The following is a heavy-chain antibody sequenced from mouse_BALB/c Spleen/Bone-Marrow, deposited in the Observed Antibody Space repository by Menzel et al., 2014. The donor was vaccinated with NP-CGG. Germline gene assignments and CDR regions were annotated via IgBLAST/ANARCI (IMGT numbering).Heavy chain of an antibody. J-gene: IGHJ4*01. CDR2: ISSGGSYT. D-gene: IGHD2-4*01. Sequence: EVHLVESGGGLVKPGGSLKLPCAASGFTFSSYAMSWVRRSPEKRLEWVAEISSGGSYTYYPDTVTGRFTISRDNAKNILYLEMSSLRSEDTAMYYCAREGLRRRAAMDYWGQGTSVTVSS. V-gene: IGHV5-9-4*01. CDR1: GFTFSSYA. CDR3: AREGLRRRAAMDY.